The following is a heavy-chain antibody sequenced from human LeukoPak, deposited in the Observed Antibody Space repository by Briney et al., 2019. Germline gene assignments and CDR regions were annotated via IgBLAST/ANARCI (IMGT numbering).Heavy chain of an antibody. CDR1: GGSISSYY. J-gene: IGHJ4*02. Sequence: SETLSLTCTVSGGSISSYYWSWIRQPPEKGLEWIGYIYYSGSTNYNPSLKSRVTISVDTSKNQFSLKLSSVTAADTAVYYCASGTHYYDSSGLDYWGQGTLVTVSS. V-gene: IGHV4-59*01. D-gene: IGHD3-22*01. CDR3: ASGTHYYDSSGLDY. CDR2: IYYSGST.